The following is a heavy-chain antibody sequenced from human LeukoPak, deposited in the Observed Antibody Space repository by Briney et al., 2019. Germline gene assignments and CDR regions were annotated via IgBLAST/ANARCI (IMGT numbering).Heavy chain of an antibody. CDR3: ARQNSGSYYGDFDY. J-gene: IGHJ4*02. CDR2: IYPGDSDT. V-gene: IGHV5-51*01. D-gene: IGHD1-26*01. CDR1: GYRFTSYW. Sequence: GESLKISCKGSGYRFTSYWIGWGRQMPGKGLEWMGIIYPGDSDTRYSPAFQGQVTISADKSISTAYLQWSSLKASDTAMYYCARQNSGSYYGDFDYWGQGTLVTVSS.